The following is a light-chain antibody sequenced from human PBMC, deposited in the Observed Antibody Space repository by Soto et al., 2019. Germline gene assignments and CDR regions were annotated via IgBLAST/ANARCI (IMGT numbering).Light chain of an antibody. J-gene: IGKJ3*01. CDR1: QGISNY. Sequence: DIQMTQSPSSLSASVGDRVTITCRASQGISNYLAWYQQKPGKVPKLLIYAASTLHSGVPTRFSGSGSGTDFTLTIISLQPEDVATYNCQQYTSAPKFTFGPGTKVDIK. V-gene: IGKV1-27*01. CDR3: QQYTSAPKFT. CDR2: AAS.